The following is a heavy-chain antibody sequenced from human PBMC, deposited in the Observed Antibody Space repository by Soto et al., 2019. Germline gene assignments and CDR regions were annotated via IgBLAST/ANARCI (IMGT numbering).Heavy chain of an antibody. V-gene: IGHV3-74*01. Sequence: GGSLRLSCAASGFTFSSYWMHWVRQAPGKGLVWVSRINSDGSSTSYADSVKGRFTISRDNAKNTLYLQMNSLRAEDTAVYYCAIRASYYDSSGYFDYWGQGALVTVSS. D-gene: IGHD3-22*01. CDR2: INSDGSST. CDR3: AIRASYYDSSGYFDY. J-gene: IGHJ4*02. CDR1: GFTFSSYW.